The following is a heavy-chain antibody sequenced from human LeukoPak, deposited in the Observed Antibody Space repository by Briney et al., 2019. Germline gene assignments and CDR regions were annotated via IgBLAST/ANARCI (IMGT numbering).Heavy chain of an antibody. CDR3: ARSNQADDY. V-gene: IGHV3-74*01. CDR1: GFTFISYW. D-gene: IGHD1-14*01. Sequence: GSLILSCAASGFTFISYWMHWVRQVPGKGLVWVARINPGGSSITYADSVKGRFTISRDNAKNTLYLQMDSLRAEDTGVYYCARSNQADDYWGQGTLVTVSS. J-gene: IGHJ4*02. CDR2: INPGGSSI.